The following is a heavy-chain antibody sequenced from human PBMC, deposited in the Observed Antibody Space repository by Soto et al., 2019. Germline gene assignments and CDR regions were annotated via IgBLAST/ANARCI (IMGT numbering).Heavy chain of an antibody. CDR2: IRGGSGLT. V-gene: IGHV3-23*01. J-gene: IGHJ3*01. CDR3: VKEYCTGGTCFDAFDL. D-gene: IGHD2-8*02. Sequence: EVQLLESGGGLVQPGGSLRLSCAASGFTLSSSDMTWVRQAPGKGLEWVSAIRGGSGLTYYAESVEGRFTISRDDAKKSLYLHMNNLRVDDTAIYFCVKEYCTGGTCFDAFDLWGQGTVVTVSS. CDR1: GFTLSSSD.